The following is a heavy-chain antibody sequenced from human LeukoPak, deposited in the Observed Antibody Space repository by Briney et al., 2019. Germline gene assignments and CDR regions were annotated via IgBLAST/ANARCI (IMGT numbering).Heavy chain of an antibody. D-gene: IGHD6-19*01. CDR3: ASQFWWAAVAGTALDC. Sequence: GGSLRLSCAAPGFTFSNYTMNWVRQAPGKGLEWVSSISSSSRYIFYVDSVKGRFTISRDNAKNSLYLQMNSLRAEDTAVYYCASQFWWAAVAGTALDCWGQGSLVTVSS. V-gene: IGHV3-21*04. J-gene: IGHJ4*02. CDR1: GFTFSNYT. CDR2: ISSSSRYI.